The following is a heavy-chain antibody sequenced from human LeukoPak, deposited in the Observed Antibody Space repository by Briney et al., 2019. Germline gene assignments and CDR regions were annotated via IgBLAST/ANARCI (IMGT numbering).Heavy chain of an antibody. CDR2: IRYDGSNK. V-gene: IGHV3-30*02. CDR1: GFTFSSYG. CDR3: AKHRVAGPGYFDY. Sequence: GGSLRLSYAASGFTFSSYGMHWVRQAPGKGLEWVAFIRYDGSNKYYADSVKGRFTISRDNSKNTLYLQMNSLRAEDTAVYYCAKHRVAGPGYFDYWGQGTLVTVSS. D-gene: IGHD6-19*01. J-gene: IGHJ4*02.